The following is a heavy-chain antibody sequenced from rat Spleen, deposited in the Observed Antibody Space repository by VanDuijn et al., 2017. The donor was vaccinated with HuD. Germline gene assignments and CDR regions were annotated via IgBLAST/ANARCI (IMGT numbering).Heavy chain of an antibody. CDR1: GFTFSNYG. D-gene: IGHD1-12*01. CDR2: ISYDGSST. V-gene: IGHV5-19*01. CDR3: ARERYYDPYWYFDF. Sequence: EVQLVESGGGLVQPGRSLKLSCAASGFTFSNYGMHWIRQAPTKGLEWVAFISYDGSSTYYRDSVKGRFTISRDNAKSTLYLQMDSLRSEDTATYYCARERYYDPYWYFDFWGPGTMVTVSS. J-gene: IGHJ1*01.